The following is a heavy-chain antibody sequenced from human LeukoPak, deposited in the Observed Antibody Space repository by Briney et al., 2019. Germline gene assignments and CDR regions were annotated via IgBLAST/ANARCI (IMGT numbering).Heavy chain of an antibody. CDR2: IRYNGGNK. CDR1: GFTFSSYG. V-gene: IGHV3-30*02. D-gene: IGHD3-16*01. J-gene: IGHJ4*02. Sequence: GGSLRLSCAASGFTFSSYGMHWVRQAPGKGLEWVAFIRYNGGNKYYADSVKGRFTISRDNTKNTLYLQMNSLRPEDTALYYCAKDLRNYYDDWGQGTLVTVSS. CDR3: AKDLRNYYDD.